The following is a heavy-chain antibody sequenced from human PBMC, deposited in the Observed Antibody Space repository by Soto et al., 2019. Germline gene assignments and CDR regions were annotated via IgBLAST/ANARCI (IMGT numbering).Heavy chain of an antibody. Sequence: PSETLSLTCTVSGDSISSTSHHWAWIRQPPGKGLEWIGNIYYSGTTNYNPSLKSRLTIFVDTSKNQFSLKLSSVTAADTAVYYCARAGCCSSTSCPWSFDYWGQGTLVTVSS. CDR3: ARAGCCSSTSCPWSFDY. CDR1: GDSISSTSHH. CDR2: IYYSGTT. J-gene: IGHJ4*02. D-gene: IGHD2-2*01. V-gene: IGHV4-39*07.